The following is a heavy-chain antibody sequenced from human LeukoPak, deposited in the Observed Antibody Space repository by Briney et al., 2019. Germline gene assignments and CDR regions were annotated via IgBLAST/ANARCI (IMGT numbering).Heavy chain of an antibody. D-gene: IGHD3-10*01. J-gene: IGHJ6*02. CDR2: IRPGGRGI. Sequence: TPGGSLRLSCKASGFSFDDYYMSWVRQAPGKGLEWLANIRPGGRGITYAASVRGRFVISRDNARNSLYLEMSRLRVDDTAVYYCARERAAMVRGAQVYYHYNGVDVWGQGTTVVVSS. CDR3: ARERAAMVRGAQVYYHYNGVDV. V-gene: IGHV3-11*01. CDR1: GFSFDDYY.